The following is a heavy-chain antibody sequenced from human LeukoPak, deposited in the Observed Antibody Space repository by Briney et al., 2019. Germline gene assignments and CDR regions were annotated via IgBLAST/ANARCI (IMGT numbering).Heavy chain of an antibody. CDR2: ITSSGTTT. V-gene: IGHV3-48*03. Sequence: GGSLRLSCAASGFTFSSYEMNWVRQAPGKGLEWISYITSSGTTTYYADSVKGRFTISRDNAKNSLYLQMNSLRSEDTAVYYCANMGRAAALENWGQGTLVTVSS. CDR1: GFTFSSYE. J-gene: IGHJ4*02. CDR3: ANMGRAAALEN. D-gene: IGHD6-13*01.